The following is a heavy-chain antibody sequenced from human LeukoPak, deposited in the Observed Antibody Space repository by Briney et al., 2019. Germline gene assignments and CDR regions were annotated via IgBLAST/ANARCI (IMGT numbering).Heavy chain of an antibody. Sequence: ASVKVFCKASGHMFIDYYMHWARQAPGQGLEWMGWNNPNSGGTDYVQKFQDRVTMNRDTSISAAYMELNRLTSDDTAVYYCARRYCSNTLCYFFDYWGQGTQVTVSS. V-gene: IGHV1-2*02. CDR2: NNPNSGGT. CDR1: GHMFIDYY. J-gene: IGHJ4*02. D-gene: IGHD2-8*01. CDR3: ARRYCSNTLCYFFDY.